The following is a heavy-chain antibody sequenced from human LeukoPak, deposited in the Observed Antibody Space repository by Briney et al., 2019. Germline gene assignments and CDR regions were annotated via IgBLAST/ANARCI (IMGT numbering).Heavy chain of an antibody. V-gene: IGHV3-49*04. J-gene: IGHJ6*02. CDR2: IRSKAYGGTT. CDR1: GFIFGDHA. CDR3: ARGPIHLWLHNGMDV. D-gene: IGHD5-18*01. Sequence: GGSLRLSCTASGFIFGDHAMSWVRQAPGKGLEWVGFIRSKAYGGTTEYAASVKGRFTISRDDSEGIAYLQMNSLGIDDTAVYYCARGPIHLWLHNGMDVWGQGTTVIVFS.